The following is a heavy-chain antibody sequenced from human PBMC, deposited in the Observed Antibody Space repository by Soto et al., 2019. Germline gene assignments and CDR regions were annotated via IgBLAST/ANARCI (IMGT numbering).Heavy chain of an antibody. V-gene: IGHV3-74*01. CDR2: INSDGSST. D-gene: IGHD5-18*01. J-gene: IGHJ4*02. Sequence: GSLRFSCAASGFTFSSYWMHWVRQAPGKGLVWVSRINSDGSSTSYADSVKGRFTISRDNAKNTLYLQMNSLRAEDTAVYYCALQLWFSDFDYWGQGTLVTVSS. CDR3: ALQLWFSDFDY. CDR1: GFTFSSYW.